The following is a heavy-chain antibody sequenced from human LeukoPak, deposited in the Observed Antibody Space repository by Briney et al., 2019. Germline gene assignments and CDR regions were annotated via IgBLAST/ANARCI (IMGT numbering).Heavy chain of an antibody. D-gene: IGHD6-13*01. V-gene: IGHV4-39*01. Sequence: SETLSLPCAVYGGSFCGFYWRGIRQPPGKGLEGLGSIYYSGSTYYNPSLKSRVTISVDTSKHQFSLKLSSVTAADTAVYYCARHKQQNYFDYWGQGTLVTVSS. CDR1: GGSFCGFY. CDR2: IYYSGST. J-gene: IGHJ4*02. CDR3: ARHKQQNYFDY.